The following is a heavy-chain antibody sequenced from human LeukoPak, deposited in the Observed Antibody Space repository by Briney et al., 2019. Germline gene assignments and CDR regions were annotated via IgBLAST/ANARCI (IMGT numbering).Heavy chain of an antibody. CDR3: SINYYYYGMDV. Sequence: PGGSLRLSCAASGFTFSSYWMSWVRQAPGKGLEWVANIKQDGSEKYYVDSVKGRFTISRDNAKNSLYLQMNSLRAEDTAVYYCSINYYYYGMDVWGKGTTVIVSS. CDR1: GFTFSSYW. J-gene: IGHJ6*04. CDR2: IKQDGSEK. V-gene: IGHV3-7*03.